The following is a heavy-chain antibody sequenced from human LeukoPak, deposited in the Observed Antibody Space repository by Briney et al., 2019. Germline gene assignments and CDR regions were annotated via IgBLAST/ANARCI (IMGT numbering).Heavy chain of an antibody. J-gene: IGHJ4*02. CDR3: AKGPRYNWNDGYFDY. CDR1: GFTVSSNY. Sequence: GGSLRLSCAASGFTVSSNYMSWVRQAPGKGLEWVSVIYSGGSTNYADSVKGRFTIFRDNSKNTLYLQMNSLRAEDTAVYYCAKGPRYNWNDGYFDYWGQGTLVTVSS. CDR2: IYSGGST. V-gene: IGHV3-66*01. D-gene: IGHD1-1*01.